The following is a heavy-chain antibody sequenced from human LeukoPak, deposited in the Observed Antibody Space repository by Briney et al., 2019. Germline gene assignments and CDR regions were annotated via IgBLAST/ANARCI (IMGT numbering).Heavy chain of an antibody. Sequence: SVKVSCKASGGTFSSYAISWVRQAPGQGLEWMGRIIPILGIANYAQKFQGRVTITADKSTSTAYMELSSLRSEDTAVYYCARLGDSSGYHLPYYYYGMDVWGQGTTVTVSS. D-gene: IGHD3-22*01. V-gene: IGHV1-69*04. J-gene: IGHJ6*02. CDR2: IIPILGIA. CDR3: ARLGDSSGYHLPYYYYGMDV. CDR1: GGTFSSYA.